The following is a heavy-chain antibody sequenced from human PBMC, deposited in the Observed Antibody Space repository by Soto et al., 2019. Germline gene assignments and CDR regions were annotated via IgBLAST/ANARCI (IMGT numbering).Heavy chain of an antibody. Sequence: SETLSLTCTVSGGSISSSSHYWGWIRQPPGKGLEWIGSIYYSGSTYYNPSLKSRVTISVDTSKNQFSLKLSSVTAADTAVYYCARQYLLWFGELFADHYYRMAVWTQGTTVTGSS. J-gene: IGHJ6*02. CDR2: IYYSGST. CDR1: GGSISSSSHY. CDR3: ARQYLLWFGELFADHYYRMAV. V-gene: IGHV4-39*01. D-gene: IGHD3-10*01.